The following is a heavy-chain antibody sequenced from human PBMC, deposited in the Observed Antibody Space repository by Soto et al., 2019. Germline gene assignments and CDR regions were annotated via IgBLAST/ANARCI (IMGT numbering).Heavy chain of an antibody. J-gene: IGHJ4*02. V-gene: IGHV3-48*01. Sequence: EVQLVESGGGLVQPGGSLRLSCAASGFTFSSYSMNWVRQAPGKGLEWVSYISSSSSTIYYADSVKGRFTISRDNAKNSLYLQMNSLRAEDTAVYYCARDFFGNCGGDCSPRVFDYWGQGTLVTVSS. CDR2: ISSSSSTI. CDR3: ARDFFGNCGGDCSPRVFDY. CDR1: GFTFSSYS. D-gene: IGHD2-21*01.